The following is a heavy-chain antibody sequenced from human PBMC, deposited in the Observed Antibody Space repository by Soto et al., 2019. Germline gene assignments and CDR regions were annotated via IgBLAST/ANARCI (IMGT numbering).Heavy chain of an antibody. D-gene: IGHD3-22*01. J-gene: IGHJ5*02. Sequence: SVKVSCKASGGTFSSYAISWVRQAPGQGLEWMGGIIPIFGTANYAQKFQGRVTITADESTSTAYMELSSLRSEDTAVYYCARADSSGYYYSDNWFDPWGQGTLVTVSS. V-gene: IGHV1-69*13. CDR3: ARADSSGYYYSDNWFDP. CDR1: GGTFSSYA. CDR2: IIPIFGTA.